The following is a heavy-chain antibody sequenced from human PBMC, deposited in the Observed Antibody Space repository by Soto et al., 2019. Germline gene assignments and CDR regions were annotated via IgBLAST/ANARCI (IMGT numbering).Heavy chain of an antibody. CDR3: ARGSYCSGGSCTDNWFDP. V-gene: IGHV3-48*01. CDR1: GFTFSSYS. D-gene: IGHD2-15*01. CDR2: ISSSSSTI. J-gene: IGHJ5*02. Sequence: GGSLRLSCAASGFTFSSYSMNWVRQAPGKGLEWVSYISSSSSTIYYADSVKGRFTISRDNAKNSLYLQMNSLRAEDTAVYYCARGSYCSGGSCTDNWFDPWGQGTLVTVSS.